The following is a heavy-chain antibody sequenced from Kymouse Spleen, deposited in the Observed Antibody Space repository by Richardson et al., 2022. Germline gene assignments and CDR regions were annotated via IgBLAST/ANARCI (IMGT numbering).Heavy chain of an antibody. J-gene: IGHJ4*02. CDR1: GFTVSSNY. CDR2: IYSGGST. D-gene: IGHD3-10*01. CDR3: ARLTYYYGSGSYWGDYFDY. Sequence: EVQLVESGGGLIQPGGSLRLSCAASGFTVSSNYMSWVRQAPGKGLEWVSVIYSGGSTYYADSVKGRFTISRDNSKNTLYLQMNSLRAEDTAVYYCARLTYYYGSGSYWGDYFDYWGQGTLVTVSS. V-gene: IGHV3-53*01.